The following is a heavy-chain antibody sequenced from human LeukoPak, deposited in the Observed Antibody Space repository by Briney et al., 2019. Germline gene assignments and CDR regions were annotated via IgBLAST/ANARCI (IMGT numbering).Heavy chain of an antibody. CDR3: ASVRRGGLGAGGDSLDY. CDR1: GFTFSTYS. CDR2: ISSSSSYI. Sequence: GGSLRLSCAASGFTFSTYSMNWVRQAPGKGLEWVSFISSSSSYIYYADSVKGRFTISRDNAKNSLHLHMNSLRAEDTAVYYCASVRRGGLGAGGDSLDYWGQGTLVTVSS. V-gene: IGHV3-21*01. D-gene: IGHD3-16*01. J-gene: IGHJ4*02.